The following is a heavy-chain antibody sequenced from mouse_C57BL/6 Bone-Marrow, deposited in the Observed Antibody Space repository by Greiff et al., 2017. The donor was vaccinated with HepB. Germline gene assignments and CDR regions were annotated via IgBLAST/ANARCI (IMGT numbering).Heavy chain of an antibody. CDR3: ARDLPLRY. CDR2: ISYDGSN. Sequence: EVQLQESGPGLVKPSQSLSLTCSVTGYSITSGYYWNWIRQFPGNKLEWMGYISYDGSNNYNPSLKNRISITRDTSKNQFFLKLNSVTTEDTATYYCARDLPLRYWGQGTTLTVSS. V-gene: IGHV3-6*01. CDR1: GYSITSGYY. J-gene: IGHJ2*01. D-gene: IGHD2-10*01.